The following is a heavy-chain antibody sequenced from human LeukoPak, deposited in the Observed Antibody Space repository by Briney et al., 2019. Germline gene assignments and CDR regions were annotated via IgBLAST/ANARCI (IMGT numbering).Heavy chain of an antibody. CDR3: ARGLSGPYYYYYMDV. CDR1: GYTFTDFF. J-gene: IGHJ6*03. CDR2: INPNSGGT. V-gene: IGHV1-2*02. Sequence: ASVKVSCKTSGYTFTDFFIHWVRQAPGQGPEWMGWINPNSGGTDYAQKFQGRVTMTRDTSISTAYMELSRLRSDDTAVYYCARGLSGPYYYYYMDVWGKGTTVTVSS. D-gene: IGHD2-15*01.